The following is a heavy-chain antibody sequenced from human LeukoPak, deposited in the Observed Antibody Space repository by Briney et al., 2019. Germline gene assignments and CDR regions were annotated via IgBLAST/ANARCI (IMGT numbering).Heavy chain of an antibody. J-gene: IGHJ6*03. D-gene: IGHD1-26*01. Sequence: SETLSLTCTVSGVSISSGGYCWGWLRRHPGKGLEWIGYIYYSGSTYYHPSLKSRVTISVDTSKNHFSLKLSSVTAADTAVYYCARELPHPYYYMDVWGKGTTVTVSS. V-gene: IGHV4-31*03. CDR3: ARELPHPYYYMDV. CDR2: IYYSGST. CDR1: GVSISSGGYC.